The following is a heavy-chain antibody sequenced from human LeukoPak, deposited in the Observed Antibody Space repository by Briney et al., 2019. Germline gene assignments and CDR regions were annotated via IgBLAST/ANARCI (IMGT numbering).Heavy chain of an antibody. CDR1: GGSISSSNW. Sequence: SETLSLTCAVSGGSISSSNWWSWVRQPPGKGLEWIGEIYHSGSANYNPSLKSRVTISVDKSKNQFSLKLSSVTAADTAVYYCARGAPYDYVWGSYRYTPPYYFDYWGQGTLVTVSS. CDR3: ARGAPYDYVWGSYRYTPPYYFDY. V-gene: IGHV4-4*02. CDR2: IYHSGSA. D-gene: IGHD3-16*02. J-gene: IGHJ4*02.